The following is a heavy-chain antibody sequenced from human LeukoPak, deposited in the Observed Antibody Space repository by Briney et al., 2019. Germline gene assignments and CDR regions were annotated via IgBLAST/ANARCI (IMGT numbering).Heavy chain of an antibody. V-gene: IGHV3-13*04. Sequence: PGGSLRLSCVASGFTFRSYDLHWVRQTTGKGLEWVSAIGTADDTFYPDSVKGRFTISRDDAKNSLYLQMSNLRAGDTAVYYCARSGYYHYYGLDVWGQGTTVTVSS. J-gene: IGHJ6*02. CDR2: IGTADDT. CDR1: GFTFRSYD. CDR3: ARSGYYHYYGLDV. D-gene: IGHD6-13*01.